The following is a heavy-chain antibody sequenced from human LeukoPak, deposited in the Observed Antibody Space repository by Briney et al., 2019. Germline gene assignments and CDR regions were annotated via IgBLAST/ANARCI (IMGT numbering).Heavy chain of an antibody. CDR3: ARRGCSGGSCYSDY. V-gene: IGHV4-61*01. CDR2: IYYSGST. Sequence: SQTLSLTCTVSGGSISSGSYYWSWIRQPPGKGLEWIGYIYYSGSTNYSPSLKSRVTISVDTSKNQFSLKLSSVTAADTAVYYCARRGCSGGSCYSDYWGQGTLVTVSS. D-gene: IGHD2-15*01. CDR1: GGSISSGSYY. J-gene: IGHJ4*02.